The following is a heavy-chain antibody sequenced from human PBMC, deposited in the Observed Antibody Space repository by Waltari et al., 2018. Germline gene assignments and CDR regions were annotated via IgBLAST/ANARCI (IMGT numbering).Heavy chain of an antibody. Sequence: EVQLVESGGGLVQPGGSLRLSCAASGFTFSSYWMSWFRRAPGKGREWGANIKQDGSEKYYVDSVKGRFTISRDNAKNSLYLQMNSLRAEDTAVYYCARDWDSSGWYGWFDPWGQGTLVTVSS. V-gene: IGHV3-7*01. D-gene: IGHD6-19*01. J-gene: IGHJ5*02. CDR2: IKQDGSEK. CDR3: ARDWDSSGWYGWFDP. CDR1: GFTFSSYW.